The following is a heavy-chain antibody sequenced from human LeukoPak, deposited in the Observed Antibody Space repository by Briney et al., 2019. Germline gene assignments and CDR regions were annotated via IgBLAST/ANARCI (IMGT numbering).Heavy chain of an antibody. CDR3: AKVPPIVVVPAATFDY. J-gene: IGHJ4*02. CDR1: TFTFSTSS. Sequence: PGGSLRLSCVASTFTFSTSSMSWVRQAPGKGLEWVSSISGSGGSTNYADSVKGRFTISRDNSKNTLYLQMNSLRAEDTAVYYCAKVPPIVVVPAATFDYWGQGTLVTVSS. D-gene: IGHD2-2*01. CDR2: ISGSGGST. V-gene: IGHV3-23*01.